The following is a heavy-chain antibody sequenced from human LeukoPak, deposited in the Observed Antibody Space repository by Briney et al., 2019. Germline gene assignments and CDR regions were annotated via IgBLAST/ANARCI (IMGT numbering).Heavy chain of an antibody. CDR2: IYYSGST. D-gene: IGHD3-10*01. CDR3: ARSYGSGSYYNARNWFDP. J-gene: IGHJ5*02. CDR1: GDSISSSSSY. Sequence: KPSETLSLTCTVSGDSISSSSSYWGWIRQPPGEGLEWIGSIYYSGSTNYNPSLKSRVTISVDTSTNQSSLKLSSVTAADTAVYYCARSYGSGSYYNARNWFDPWGQGTLVTVSS. V-gene: IGHV4-39*07.